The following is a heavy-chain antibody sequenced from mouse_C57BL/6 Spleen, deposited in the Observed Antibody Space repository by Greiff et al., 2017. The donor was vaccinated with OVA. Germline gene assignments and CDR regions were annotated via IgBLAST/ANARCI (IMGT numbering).Heavy chain of an antibody. D-gene: IGHD1-1*01. CDR1: GFTFSDYG. CDR2: ISSGSSTI. V-gene: IGHV5-17*01. J-gene: IGHJ4*01. Sequence: EVKVEESGGGLVKPGGSLKLSCAASGFTFSDYGMHWVRQAPEKGLEWVAYISSGSSTIYYADTVKGRFTISRDNAKNTLFLQMTSLRSEDTAMYYCAGLYYYSSSHYYAMDYWGQGTSVTVSS. CDR3: AGLYYYSSSHYYAMDY.